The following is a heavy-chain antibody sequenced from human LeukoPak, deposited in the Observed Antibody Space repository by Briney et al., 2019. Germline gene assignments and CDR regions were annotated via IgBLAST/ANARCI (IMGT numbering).Heavy chain of an antibody. J-gene: IGHJ5*02. CDR2: ISGSGGST. CDR1: GFTFSSYA. Sequence: PVGSLRLSCAASGFTFSSYAMSWVRQAPGKGLEWVSAISGSGGSTYYADSVKGRFTISRDNSKNTLYLQMNSLRAEDTAVYYCAKERNDYGDYVVNYNWFDPWGQGTLDTVSS. V-gene: IGHV3-23*01. D-gene: IGHD4-17*01. CDR3: AKERNDYGDYVVNYNWFDP.